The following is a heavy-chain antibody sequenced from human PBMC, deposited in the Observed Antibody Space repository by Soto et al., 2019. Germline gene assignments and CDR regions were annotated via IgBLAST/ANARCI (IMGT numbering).Heavy chain of an antibody. V-gene: IGHV1-18*01. J-gene: IGHJ4*02. D-gene: IGHD4-17*01. Sequence: QVQLVQSGAEVKKPGASVTVSCKASGYTFSSYGIGWARQAPGQGLEWMGWISYNGNTKYAQNFQGRVTMTTDTSTNTAYMELRSLRSDDTAVYYCGRDVWTTHGTPGDFDYWGQGTLVTVSS. CDR3: GRDVWTTHGTPGDFDY. CDR1: GYTFSSYG. CDR2: ISYNGNT.